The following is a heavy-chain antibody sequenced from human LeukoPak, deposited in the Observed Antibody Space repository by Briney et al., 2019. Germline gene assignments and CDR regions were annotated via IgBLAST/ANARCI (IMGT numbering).Heavy chain of an antibody. CDR2: ITNSGSMI. Sequence: PGGSLRLSCAASGFTFSSYAMSWVRQAPGKGLEWVSYITNSGSMIYYADSVKGRFSISRDNARNSLHLQMNSLRAEDTAVYYCATYYFGSGKDWGQGTLVTVSS. CDR1: GFTFSSYA. D-gene: IGHD3-10*01. V-gene: IGHV3-48*04. J-gene: IGHJ4*02. CDR3: ATYYFGSGKD.